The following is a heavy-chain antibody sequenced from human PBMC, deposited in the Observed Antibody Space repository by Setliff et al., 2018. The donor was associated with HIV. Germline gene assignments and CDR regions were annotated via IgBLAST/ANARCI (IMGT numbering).Heavy chain of an antibody. Sequence: PSETLSLTCAVSGYSISSGYYWGWIRQPPGKGLEWIGSIYHSGSTYYNPSLKSRVTIPVDTSKNQFSLKLSSVTAADTAVYYCARDLADGSGSHNWFDPWGQRTLVTVSS. J-gene: IGHJ5*02. V-gene: IGHV4-38-2*02. CDR1: GYSISSGYY. CDR3: ARDLADGSGSHNWFDP. D-gene: IGHD3-10*01. CDR2: IYHSGST.